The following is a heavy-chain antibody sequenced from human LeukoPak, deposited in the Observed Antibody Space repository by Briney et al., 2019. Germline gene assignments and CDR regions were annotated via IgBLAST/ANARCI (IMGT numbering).Heavy chain of an antibody. V-gene: IGHV3-13*01. CDR3: ARPHDYDWYFDL. CDR1: GFTFSSYD. Sequence: PGGSLGLSCAASGFTFSSYDMHWVRQATGKGLEWVSAIGTAGDTYYPGSVKGRFTISRENAKNSLYLQMNSLRAEDTAVYYCARPHDYDWYFDLWGRGTLVTVSS. J-gene: IGHJ2*01. CDR2: IGTAGDT. D-gene: IGHD4-17*01.